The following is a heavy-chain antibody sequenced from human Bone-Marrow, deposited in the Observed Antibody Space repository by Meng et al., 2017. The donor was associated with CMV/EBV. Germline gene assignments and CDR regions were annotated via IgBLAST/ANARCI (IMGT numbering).Heavy chain of an antibody. CDR3: ARSPPSSWGYLNWFDP. CDR1: GASVSSNSAA. D-gene: IGHD2-15*01. CDR2: TYYRSKWYN. V-gene: IGHV6-1*01. J-gene: IGHJ5*02. Sequence: SETLSLTCAISGASVSSNSAAWNWIRQSPSRGLEWLGRTYYRSKWYNDYAVSVKSRITINPDTSKNQFSMQLNSVTPEDTAVYYCARSPPSSWGYLNWFDPWGQGTLVTVSS.